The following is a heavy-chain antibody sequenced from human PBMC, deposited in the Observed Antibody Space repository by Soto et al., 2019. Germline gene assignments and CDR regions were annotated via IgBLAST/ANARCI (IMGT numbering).Heavy chain of an antibody. CDR1: GFTFDDYA. V-gene: IGHV3-9*01. D-gene: IGHD6-19*01. CDR3: AKERDSSLSVVIWDY. Sequence: EVQLVESGGGLVQPGRSLRLSCAASGFTFDDYAMHWVRQGPGKGLEWVSSISWNSDTTYYADSVRGRFTISRDNAKNSLYQHMNSLRPEDTAVYYCAKERDSSLSVVIWDYWGQGTLVTVSS. CDR2: ISWNSDTT. J-gene: IGHJ4*02.